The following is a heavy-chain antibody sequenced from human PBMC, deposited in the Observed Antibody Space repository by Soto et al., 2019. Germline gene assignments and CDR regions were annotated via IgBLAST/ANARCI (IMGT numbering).Heavy chain of an antibody. V-gene: IGHV4-59*08. J-gene: IGHJ4*02. CDR1: GGSSSSYY. D-gene: IGHD3-9*01. CDR2: IYYSGST. CDR3: AGYDILTGYFLY. Sequence: SETLSLTCTVSGGSSSSYYLSWIRQPPGKGLEWIGYIYYSGSTNYNPSLKSRVTISVDTSKNQFSLKLSSVTAADTAVYYCAGYDILTGYFLYWGQGTLVTVSS.